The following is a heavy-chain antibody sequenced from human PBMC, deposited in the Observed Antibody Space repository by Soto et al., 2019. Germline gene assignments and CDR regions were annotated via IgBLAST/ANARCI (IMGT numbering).Heavy chain of an antibody. CDR2: ISGSDGST. V-gene: IGHV3-23*01. CDR3: AKVRLGEFDY. CDR1: GFTFSNYA. J-gene: IGHJ4*02. Sequence: EVQLLESGGGLVQPGGSLRLSCAASGFTFSNYAMSWVRQAPGKGLEWVSAISGSDGSTYYADSVKGRFTISRDNSKNTLYLQMNTLRAEETAVYYCAKVRLGEFDYWGQGTLVTVSS. D-gene: IGHD3-16*01.